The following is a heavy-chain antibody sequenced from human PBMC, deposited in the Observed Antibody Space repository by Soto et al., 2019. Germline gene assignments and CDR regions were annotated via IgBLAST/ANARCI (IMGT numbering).Heavy chain of an antibody. D-gene: IGHD2-15*01. CDR2: TYYRSRWYS. V-gene: IGHV6-1*01. J-gene: IGHJ6*02. CDR1: GDSVSSSSVA. CDR3: ARSEEDADYYYYGLDV. Sequence: SQTLSLTCVISGDSVSSSSVAWNWVRQSPSRGLEWLGRTYYRSRWYSDFAVSVRGRIVINADTSKNQFSLQLNSVTPEDTAVYFCARSEEDADYYYYGLDVWGQGTTVTVSS.